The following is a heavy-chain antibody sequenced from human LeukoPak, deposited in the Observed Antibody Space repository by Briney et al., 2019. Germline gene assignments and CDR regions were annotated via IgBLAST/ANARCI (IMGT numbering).Heavy chain of an antibody. CDR2: ISSSSSYI. V-gene: IGHV3-21*01. Sequence: GSLRLSCAASGFTFSSYSMNWVRQPPGKGLEWVSSISSSSSYIYYADSVKGRFTISRDNAKNSLYLQMNSLRAEDTAVYYCARGARRPTSSSWYYFDYWGQGTLVTVSS. CDR1: GFTFSSYS. J-gene: IGHJ4*02. D-gene: IGHD6-13*01. CDR3: ARGARRPTSSSWYYFDY.